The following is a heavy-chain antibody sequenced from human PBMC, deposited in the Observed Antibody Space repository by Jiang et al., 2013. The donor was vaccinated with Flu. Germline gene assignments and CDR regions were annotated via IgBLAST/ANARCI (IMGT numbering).Heavy chain of an antibody. V-gene: IGHV3-33*01. J-gene: IGHJ3*02. Sequence: VQLVESGGGVVQPGRSLRLSCAASGFTFSSYGMHWVRQAPGKGLEWVAVIWYDGSNKYYADSVKGRFTISRDNSKNTLYLQMNSLRAEDTAVYYCAREGEQWNAFDIWGQGTMVTVSS. CDR1: GFTFSSYG. CDR2: IWYDGSNK. D-gene: IGHD6-19*01. CDR3: AREGEQWNAFDI.